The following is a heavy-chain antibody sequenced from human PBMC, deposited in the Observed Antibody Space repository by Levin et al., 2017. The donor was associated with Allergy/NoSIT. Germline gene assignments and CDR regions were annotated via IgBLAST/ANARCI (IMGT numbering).Heavy chain of an antibody. CDR3: ARSYSSSWYVFFSSPKTNWFDP. D-gene: IGHD6-13*01. Sequence: NPGESLKISCKASGYTFTSYDINWVRQATGQGLEWMGWMNPNSGNTGYAQKFQGRVTMTRNTSISTAYMELSSLRSEDTAVYYCARSYSSSWYVFFSSPKTNWFDPWGQGTLVTVSS. V-gene: IGHV1-8*01. J-gene: IGHJ5*02. CDR2: MNPNSGNT. CDR1: GYTFTSYD.